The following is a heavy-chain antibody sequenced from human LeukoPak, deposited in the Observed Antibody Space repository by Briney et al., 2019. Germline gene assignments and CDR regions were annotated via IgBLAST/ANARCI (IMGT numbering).Heavy chain of an antibody. V-gene: IGHV5-51*01. CDR3: ARLNVDTAAWFDP. CDR1: GYSFTNYW. D-gene: IGHD5-18*01. Sequence: GESLKISCKGSGYSFTNYWIAWVRQMPGKGLEWMGIICPGDSDTRYSPSFQGQVTISADKSISTAYLQWSSLKASDTAMYYCARLNVDTAAWFDPWGQGTLVTVSS. CDR2: ICPGDSDT. J-gene: IGHJ5*02.